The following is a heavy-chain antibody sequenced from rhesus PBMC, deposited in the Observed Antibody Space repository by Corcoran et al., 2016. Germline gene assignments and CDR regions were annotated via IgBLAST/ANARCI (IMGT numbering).Heavy chain of an antibody. CDR2: ILGSGSNT. J-gene: IGHJ4*01. CDR3: ARVGSRNSYDY. D-gene: IGHD6-25*01. Sequence: QLQESGPGLVKPSETLSLTCAVSGGSIRSTYWMWIRQAPGKGLEWVGYILGSGSNTNYNPSLKSRVTLSVDTSKNQVSLTLTSVSVADTALYYCARVGSRNSYDYWGQGVLVTISS. V-gene: IGHV4S11*01. CDR1: GGSIRSTY.